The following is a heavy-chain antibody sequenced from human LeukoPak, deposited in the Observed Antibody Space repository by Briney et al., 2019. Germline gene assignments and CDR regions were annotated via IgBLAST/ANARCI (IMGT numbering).Heavy chain of an antibody. CDR2: ISSSGSTI. CDR1: GFTFSSYS. V-gene: IGHV3-48*04. Sequence: PGGSLRLSCAASGFTFSSYSMNWVRQAPGKGLEWVSYISSSGSTIYYADSVKGRFTISRDNAKNSLYLQMNSLRAEDTAVYYCARVRMVRGVVLDYWGQGTLVTVSS. D-gene: IGHD3-10*01. J-gene: IGHJ4*02. CDR3: ARVRMVRGVVLDY.